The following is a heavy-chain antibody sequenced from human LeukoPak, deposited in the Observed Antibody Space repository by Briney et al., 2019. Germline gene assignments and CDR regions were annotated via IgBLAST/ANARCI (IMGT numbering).Heavy chain of an antibody. V-gene: IGHV6-1*01. J-gene: IGHJ4*02. Sequence: SQTLSLTCAISGDSVSSNSAAWSWIRQSPSRGLEWLGRTYYSSKWYTNYAVSVKSRITINPDTSKNQFSLQLNSVTPEDTAAYYCARGGIGYCSTTICSFDYWGQGTLVTVSS. CDR1: GDSVSSNSAA. CDR3: ARGGIGYCSTTICSFDY. D-gene: IGHD2-2*01. CDR2: TYYSSKWYT.